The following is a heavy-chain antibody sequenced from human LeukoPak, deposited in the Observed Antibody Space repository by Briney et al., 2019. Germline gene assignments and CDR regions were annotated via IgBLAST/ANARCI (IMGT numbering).Heavy chain of an antibody. V-gene: IGHV3-23*01. CDR1: GFTLSTYA. J-gene: IGHJ4*02. Sequence: GGSLRLSCAASGFTLSTYAMSWVRQAPGKGLEWVSTISGSDGSTYYADSVKGRFTISRDNSKNTLYVQMNSLRAEDTAVYYCAKDYCSGVTCYYLDYWGQGTLVTVSS. CDR3: AKDYCSGVTCYYLDY. D-gene: IGHD2-15*01. CDR2: ISGSDGST.